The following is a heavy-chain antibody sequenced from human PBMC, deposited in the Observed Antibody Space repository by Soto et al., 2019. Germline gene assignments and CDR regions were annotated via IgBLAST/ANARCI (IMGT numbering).Heavy chain of an antibody. CDR1: GGSFTSNNW. V-gene: IGHV4-4*01. D-gene: IGHD6-13*01. CDR2: IYRTGST. J-gene: IGHJ4*02. CDR3: ARRDPGTSVDF. Sequence: QVQLQQSGPGLVKPSGTLSLTCAVSGGSFTSNNWWTWVRQTPGQGLEWIGEIYRTGSTNYNPSLTRRVILSLDTSASQFSLKVAYLTAVDTAVYCCARRDPGTSVDFWGQGHLVAVS.